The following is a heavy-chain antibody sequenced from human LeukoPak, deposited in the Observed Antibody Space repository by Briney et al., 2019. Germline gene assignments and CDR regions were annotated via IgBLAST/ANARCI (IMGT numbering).Heavy chain of an antibody. J-gene: IGHJ6*03. D-gene: IGHD3-22*01. Sequence: SETLSLTCTVSGGSISSHYWSWIRQPPGKGLEWIGYIYYSGSTNYNPSLKSRVTISVDTSKNQFSLKLSSVTAADTAVYYCARTNYYDSSGYRCYYYYYYMDVWGKGTTVTVSS. CDR3: ARTNYYDSSGYRCYYYYYYMDV. CDR1: GGSISSHY. CDR2: IYYSGST. V-gene: IGHV4-59*11.